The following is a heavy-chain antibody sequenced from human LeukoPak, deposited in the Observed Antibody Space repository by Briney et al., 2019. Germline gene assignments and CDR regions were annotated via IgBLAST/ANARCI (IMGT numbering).Heavy chain of an antibody. Sequence: GGSLRLSCVGSNFTFSSYTLNWVRQAPGKGLEWLSSISSSGSNIYYADSVKGRFTISRDNAKTSLFLQMNSLRDDDTGVYYCAKERLVGGYYMTESDSWGQGTLVTVSS. D-gene: IGHD3-22*01. V-gene: IGHV3-21*04. CDR3: AKERLVGGYYMTESDS. CDR2: ISSSGSNI. CDR1: NFTFSSYT. J-gene: IGHJ4*02.